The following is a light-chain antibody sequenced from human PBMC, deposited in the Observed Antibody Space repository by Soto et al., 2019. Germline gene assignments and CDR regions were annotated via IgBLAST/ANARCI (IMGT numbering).Light chain of an antibody. CDR2: AAS. J-gene: IGKJ1*01. Sequence: DIQMTQSPSTLSGSVGDRVTITCRASQTISSWLAWYQQKPGKAPKLLIYAASSLQSGVPSRFSGSGSGTDFTLTISSLQAEDVAVYYCQQYYSTRTFGQGTKVDIK. CDR3: QQYYSTRT. CDR1: QTISSW. V-gene: IGKV1-5*01.